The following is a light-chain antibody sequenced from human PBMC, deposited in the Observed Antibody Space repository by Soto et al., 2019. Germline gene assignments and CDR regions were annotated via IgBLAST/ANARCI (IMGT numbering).Light chain of an antibody. CDR1: QSVRRN. Sequence: EIGMTQSPATLSVSPGERATLSCRASQSVRRNLAWYQQKPGQAPRLLVYGASTRAAGIPGRFSGSGSGTEFTLTISSLQSEDFAVYYCQQYNNWPPYTFGQGTKLEIK. CDR2: GAS. V-gene: IGKV3-15*01. CDR3: QQYNNWPPYT. J-gene: IGKJ2*01.